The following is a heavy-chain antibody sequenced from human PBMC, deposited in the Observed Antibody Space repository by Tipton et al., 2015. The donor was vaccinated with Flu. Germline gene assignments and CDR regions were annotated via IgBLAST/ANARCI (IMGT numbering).Heavy chain of an antibody. D-gene: IGHD4-11*01. CDR3: ARRTFSNYVSEPKNWFDV. CDR1: GDSISSDYF. CDR2: IHRSGST. J-gene: IGHJ5*02. Sequence: TLSLTCAVSGDSISSDYFWGWIRQPPGKGLEWIATIHRSGSTYYNPSLRSRVTMSIDRSNVQFSLRLTSVTAADTAVYFCARRTFSNYVSEPKNWFDVWGQGTLVTVSS. V-gene: IGHV4-38-2*01.